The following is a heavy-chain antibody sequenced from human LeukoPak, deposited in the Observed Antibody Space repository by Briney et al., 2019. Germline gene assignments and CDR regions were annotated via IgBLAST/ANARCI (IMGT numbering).Heavy chain of an antibody. Sequence: GGSLRLSCAASGFTFTSYAMGWVRQAPGKGLEWVSSIGGSGGSTWYADSVKGRFTISRDNSKNTLYVQMNSLRAEDTAVYYCAKDSGRGYGSVYYFDYWGQGTLVTVSS. V-gene: IGHV3-23*01. CDR3: AKDSGRGYGSVYYFDY. CDR2: IGGSGGST. D-gene: IGHD4-17*01. J-gene: IGHJ4*02. CDR1: GFTFTSYA.